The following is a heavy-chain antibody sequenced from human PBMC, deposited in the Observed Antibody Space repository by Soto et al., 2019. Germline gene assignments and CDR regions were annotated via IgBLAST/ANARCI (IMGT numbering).Heavy chain of an antibody. Sequence: GESLKISCKGSGYNFINHWIGWVRQMPGKGLEWMGIIHPDDSDTRYSPPFRGQVTISADKSISTAYVQWSSLKASDTAMYYCAIFGSGSPYFDSWGQGTLVTVSS. CDR2: IHPDDSDT. J-gene: IGHJ4*02. CDR1: GYNFINHW. CDR3: AIFGSGSPYFDS. V-gene: IGHV5-51*01. D-gene: IGHD3-10*01.